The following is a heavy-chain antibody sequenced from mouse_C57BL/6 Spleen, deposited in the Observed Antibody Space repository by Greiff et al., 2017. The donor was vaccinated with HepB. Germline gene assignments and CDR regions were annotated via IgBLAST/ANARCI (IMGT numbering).Heavy chain of an antibody. CDR2: ISYDGSN. V-gene: IGHV3-6*01. J-gene: IGHJ1*03. Sequence: EVKVEESGPGLVKPSQSLSLTCSVTGYSITSGYYWNWIRQFPGNKLEWMGYISYDGSNNYNPSLKNRISITRDTSKNQFFLKLNSVTTEDTATYYCARDGAGDVWGTGTTVTVSS. CDR3: ARDGAGDV. CDR1: GYSITSGYY.